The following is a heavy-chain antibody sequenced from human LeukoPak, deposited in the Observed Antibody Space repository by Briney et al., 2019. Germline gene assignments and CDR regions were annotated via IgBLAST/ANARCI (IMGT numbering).Heavy chain of an antibody. D-gene: IGHD6-19*01. CDR3: ARGGIAVAGIDFRWFDP. J-gene: IGHJ5*02. V-gene: IGHV3-30*04. CDR2: ISYDGSNK. CDR1: GFTFSNYA. Sequence: GGSLRLSCAASGFTFSNYAMYWVRQAPGKGLEWVAVISYDGSNKYYADSVKGRFTISRDNSENTLYLQMNSLRVEDTAVYYCARGGIAVAGIDFRWFDPWGQGTLVTVSS.